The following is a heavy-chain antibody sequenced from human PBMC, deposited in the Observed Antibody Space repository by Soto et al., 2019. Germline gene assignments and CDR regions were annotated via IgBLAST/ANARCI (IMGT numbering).Heavy chain of an antibody. Sequence: ASVKVSCKVSGYTLTELSMHWVRQAPGEGLEWMGGFDPEDGETIYAQKFQGRVTMTEDTSTDTAYMELSSLRSEDTAVYYCATSGLWFGELLQFDYWGQGTLVTVSS. CDR3: ATSGLWFGELLQFDY. CDR2: FDPEDGET. D-gene: IGHD3-10*01. V-gene: IGHV1-24*01. CDR1: GYTLTELS. J-gene: IGHJ4*02.